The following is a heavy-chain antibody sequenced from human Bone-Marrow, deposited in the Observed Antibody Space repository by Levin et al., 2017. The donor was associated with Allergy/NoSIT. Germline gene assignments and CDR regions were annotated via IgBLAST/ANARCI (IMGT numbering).Heavy chain of an antibody. Sequence: EASVKVSCTVSGFTFSIYSINWVRQAPGKGLEWISSISSDSSDLYYADSVKGRFTISRDNAKNSLNLQVSSLRAEDTAVYHCVRGIIGDLRVAHKEAFDVWGQGTMVTVSS. CDR3: VRGIIGDLRVAHKEAFDV. D-gene: IGHD2/OR15-2a*01. V-gene: IGHV3-21*01. CDR2: ISSDSSDL. CDR1: GFTFSIYS. J-gene: IGHJ3*01.